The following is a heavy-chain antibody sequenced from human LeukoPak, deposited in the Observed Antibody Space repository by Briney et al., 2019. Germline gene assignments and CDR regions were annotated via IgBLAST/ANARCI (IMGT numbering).Heavy chain of an antibody. Sequence: PGGSLRLSCAASGFTASNSYMSWVRQAPGKGLEWVSLFYSDDDTHYPDSVKGRFTISRDNSKNTLYLQMNSLRVEDTAVYYCAREGYYDTSGASRAFDIWGQGTMVTVSS. CDR3: AREGYYDTSGASRAFDI. CDR1: GFTASNSY. V-gene: IGHV3-66*02. J-gene: IGHJ3*02. CDR2: FYSDDDT. D-gene: IGHD3-22*01.